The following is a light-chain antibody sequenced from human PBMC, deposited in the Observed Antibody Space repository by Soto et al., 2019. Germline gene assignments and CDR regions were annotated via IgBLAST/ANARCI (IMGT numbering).Light chain of an antibody. J-gene: IGKJ4*01. Sequence: EIVMTQSPATLSVSPGERATLSCRASQSVTSNLAWYQQKPGQAPRLLIYGASTRATGIPARFSGSGSGTEFTLTINSPQSEDFGVYYCQPYYYRPPLTFGGGTKVAIK. V-gene: IGKV3-15*01. CDR1: QSVTSN. CDR3: QPYYYRPPLT. CDR2: GAS.